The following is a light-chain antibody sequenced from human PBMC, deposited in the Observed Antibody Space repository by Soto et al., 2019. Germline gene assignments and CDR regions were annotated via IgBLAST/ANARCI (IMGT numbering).Light chain of an antibody. CDR2: KAS. V-gene: IGKV1-5*03. J-gene: IGKJ1*01. CDR3: QQYNSYWWT. Sequence: DIQMTQSPSTLSASVGDRVTITCRASQSISSWLVWYQQKPGKAPKLLIYKASSLESGVPSRFGGSGSGTEFTLTISSLQPDDFATYYCQQYNSYWWTFGQGTKVEIK. CDR1: QSISSW.